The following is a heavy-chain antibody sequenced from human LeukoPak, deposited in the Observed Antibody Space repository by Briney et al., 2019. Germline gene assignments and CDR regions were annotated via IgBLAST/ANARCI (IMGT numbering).Heavy chain of an antibody. J-gene: IGHJ4*02. CDR2: IRNKASGYTT. Sequence: GGSLRLSCAASGFTFSDHHMDWVRQTPGKGLDWVGRIRNKASGYTTEYAASVKGRFTISRDDSKNSLYLQMNSLKIEDTAVYYCTSFDSWGQGTLVTVSS. CDR1: GFTFSDHH. CDR3: TSFDS. V-gene: IGHV3-72*01.